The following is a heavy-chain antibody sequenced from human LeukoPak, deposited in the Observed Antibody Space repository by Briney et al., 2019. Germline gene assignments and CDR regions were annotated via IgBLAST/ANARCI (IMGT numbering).Heavy chain of an antibody. V-gene: IGHV3-11*01. CDR2: ISSSGSTI. D-gene: IGHD6-19*01. CDR3: ARDPIEQWLVTEGYFDY. J-gene: IGHJ4*02. Sequence: GGSLRPSCAASGFTFSDYYMSWIRQAPGKGLEWVSYISSSGSTIYYADSVKGRFTISRDNAKNSLYLQMNSLRAEDTAVYYCARDPIEQWLVTEGYFDYWGQGTLVTVSS. CDR1: GFTFSDYY.